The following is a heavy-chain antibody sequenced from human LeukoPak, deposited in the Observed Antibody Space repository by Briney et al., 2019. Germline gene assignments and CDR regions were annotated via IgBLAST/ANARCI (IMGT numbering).Heavy chain of an antibody. D-gene: IGHD3-16*02. CDR2: ISGSGGST. CDR3: AKEAVYDYVWGSYRYAFDI. J-gene: IGHJ3*02. CDR1: GFTFSSYG. Sequence: GGSLRLSCAASGFTFSSYGMSWVRQAPGKGLEWVSAISGSGGSTYYADSVKGRFTISRDNSKNTLYLQMNSLRAEDTAVYYCAKEAVYDYVWGSYRYAFDIWGQGTMVTVSS. V-gene: IGHV3-23*01.